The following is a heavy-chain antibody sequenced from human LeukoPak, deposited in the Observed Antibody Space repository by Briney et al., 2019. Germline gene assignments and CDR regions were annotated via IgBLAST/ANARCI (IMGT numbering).Heavy chain of an antibody. CDR1: GYTFIGYY. CDR2: INPNSGGT. J-gene: IGHJ5*02. Sequence: ASVKVSCKASGYTFIGYYMHWVRQAPGQGLEWMGWINPNSGGTNYAQKFQGRVTMTRDTSISTAYMELNRLRSDDTAVYYCARDQEAGDRLYNWFDPWGQGTLVTVSS. V-gene: IGHV1-2*02. D-gene: IGHD3-16*01. CDR3: ARDQEAGDRLYNWFDP.